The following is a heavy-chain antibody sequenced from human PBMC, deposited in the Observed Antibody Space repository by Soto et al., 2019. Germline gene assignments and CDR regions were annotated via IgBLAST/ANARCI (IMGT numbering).Heavy chain of an antibody. Sequence: PGGSLRLSCAASGFTFSNAWMSWVRQAPGKGLEWVGRIKSKSDAGTTDYAAPVKGRFTISRDDSKNTLYLQMNSLKTEDTAVYYCTTLRGCSGGSCYSYWGQGTLVTVSS. D-gene: IGHD2-15*01. V-gene: IGHV3-15*01. CDR2: IKSKSDAGTT. CDR1: GFTFSNAW. CDR3: TTLRGCSGGSCYSY. J-gene: IGHJ4*02.